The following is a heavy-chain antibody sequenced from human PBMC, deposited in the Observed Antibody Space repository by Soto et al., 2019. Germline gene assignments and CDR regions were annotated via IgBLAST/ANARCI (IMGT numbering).Heavy chain of an antibody. Sequence: QIQLVQSGPEVKKPGTSVKVSCKASGFTFGTSAIHWVRQARGHRLEWIGWIVVGTGNTKYAQRFQERVTITKDMSTSTAYMELSILTSEDTAIYYGAADKVPTDPYNWVDPWGQGTLVTVSS. J-gene: IGHJ5*02. CDR3: AADKVPTDPYNWVDP. D-gene: IGHD2-2*01. V-gene: IGHV1-58*02. CDR2: IVVGTGNT. CDR1: GFTFGTSA.